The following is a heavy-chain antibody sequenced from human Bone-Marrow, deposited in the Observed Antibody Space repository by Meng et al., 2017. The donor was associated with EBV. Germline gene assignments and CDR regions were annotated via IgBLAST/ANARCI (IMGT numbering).Heavy chain of an antibody. D-gene: IGHD5-24*01. J-gene: IGHJ4*02. V-gene: IGHV4-61*01. CDR3: ARRRLQFGYFDY. Sequence: VRLQESGPGLVKPSETLSLTCTVSGGSVSSGSYYWSWIRQPPGKGLEWIGYIYYSGSTNYNPSLKSRVTISVDTSKNQFSLKLSSVTAADTAVYYCARRRLQFGYFDYWGPGTLVTVSS. CDR1: GGSVSSGSYY. CDR2: IYYSGST.